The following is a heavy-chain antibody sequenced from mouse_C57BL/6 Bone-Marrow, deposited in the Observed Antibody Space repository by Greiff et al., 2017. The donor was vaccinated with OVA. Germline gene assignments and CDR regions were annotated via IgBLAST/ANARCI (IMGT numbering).Heavy chain of an antibody. CDR1: GYTFTSYW. D-gene: IGHD1-1*01. V-gene: IGHV1-64*01. CDR3: ARGASVVGGYAMDY. CDR2: IPPNSGST. J-gene: IGHJ4*01. Sequence: VQLQQPGAELVKPGASVKLSCKASGYTFTSYWMHWVKQRPGQGLEWIGMIPPNSGSTNYNEKFKSKATLTVDKSSSTAYMQLSSLTSEDSAVYYCARGASVVGGYAMDYWGQGTSVTVSS.